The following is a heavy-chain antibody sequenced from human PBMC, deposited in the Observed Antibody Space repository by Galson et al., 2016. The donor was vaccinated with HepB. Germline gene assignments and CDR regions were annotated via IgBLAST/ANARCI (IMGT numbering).Heavy chain of an antibody. J-gene: IGHJ4*02. CDR1: GFSFSNSG. CDR2: ITRSGAAP. Sequence: SLRLSCAASGFSFSNSGLSWVRQAPGRGLEWVSGITRSGAAPPYADLVKGRFTISRDNSKNTLYLYKNNLTAGDTAIYYCGKHGGFDYWGQGALVTVSS. D-gene: IGHD3-16*01. CDR3: GKHGGFDY. V-gene: IGHV3-23*01.